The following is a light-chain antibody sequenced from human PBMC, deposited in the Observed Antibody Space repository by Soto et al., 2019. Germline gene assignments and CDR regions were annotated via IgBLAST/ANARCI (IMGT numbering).Light chain of an antibody. CDR2: GAS. CDR3: QKYSSSPIT. Sequence: ELVLTQSPGTLSLSPEARATLSCRSSQSFSSTYLAWYQRKPGQAPRLLIYGASSRATGVPDRFSGGGSGTDFSLTISRLDPEEFAAYYCQKYSSSPITFGHGTRLDIK. CDR1: QSFSSTY. V-gene: IGKV3-20*01. J-gene: IGKJ5*01.